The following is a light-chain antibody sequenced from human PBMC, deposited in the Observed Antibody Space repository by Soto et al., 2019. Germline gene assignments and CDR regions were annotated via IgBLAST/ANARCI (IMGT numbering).Light chain of an antibody. Sequence: DIQMTQSPSSVSASAGDRVTITCRASQGISSWLAWYQQKPGKAPKLLIYAASSLQSGVTSRFSGTVSGTDFKLTNSTPQPEDFATYYCQQANSFPYTFGQGTKLEIK. CDR1: QGISSW. V-gene: IGKV1-12*02. CDR2: AAS. J-gene: IGKJ2*01. CDR3: QQANSFPYT.